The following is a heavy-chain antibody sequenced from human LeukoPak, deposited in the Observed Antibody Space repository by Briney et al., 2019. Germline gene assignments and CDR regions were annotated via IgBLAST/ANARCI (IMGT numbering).Heavy chain of an antibody. D-gene: IGHD3-3*01. J-gene: IGHJ6*02. CDR2: INWNGAST. Sequence: GGSLRLSCAASGFNFDDNGMSWVRQTPGKGLEWVSGINWNGASTGYADSVKGRFTISRDNSKNSLYLQMNSLRTEDTALYYCAKDIAGDFWSGYSNTYYYYGMDVWGQGTTVTVSS. V-gene: IGHV3-20*04. CDR3: AKDIAGDFWSGYSNTYYYYGMDV. CDR1: GFNFDDNG.